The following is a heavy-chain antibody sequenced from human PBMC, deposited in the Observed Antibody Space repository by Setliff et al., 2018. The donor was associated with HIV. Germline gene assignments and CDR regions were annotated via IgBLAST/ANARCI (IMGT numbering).Heavy chain of an antibody. D-gene: IGHD4-17*01. J-gene: IGHJ5*02. Sequence: ASVKVSCKASGYTFTSYGISWVRQAPGQGLEWMGWISAYNGNTNYAQKLQGRVTMTTDTSTSTAYMELRSLRSDDTAVYYCARGADYGGNSGEGFDPWGQGTLVTVSS. CDR2: ISAYNGNT. V-gene: IGHV1-18*01. CDR1: GYTFTSYG. CDR3: ARGADYGGNSGEGFDP.